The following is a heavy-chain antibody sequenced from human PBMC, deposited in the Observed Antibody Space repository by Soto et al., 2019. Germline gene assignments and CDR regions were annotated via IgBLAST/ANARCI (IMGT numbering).Heavy chain of an antibody. CDR2: IRQDGSDK. J-gene: IGHJ4*02. CDR3: ASPQQWLGQRGDFDY. Sequence: EVQLVESGGGLVQPGGSLRLSCASSGFTFSRYWMSWVRQAPGKGLEWVANIRQDGSDKYYVDSVKGRFTISRDNSKNSSYLQMNSLRVEDTAVYYCASPQQWLGQRGDFDYWGQGTLVTVSS. V-gene: IGHV3-7*05. D-gene: IGHD6-19*01. CDR1: GFTFSRYW.